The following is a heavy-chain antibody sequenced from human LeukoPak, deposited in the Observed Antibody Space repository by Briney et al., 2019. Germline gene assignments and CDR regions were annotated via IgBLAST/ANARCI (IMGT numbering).Heavy chain of an antibody. Sequence: PGGSLRLSCSASGFTFSSYVMSWVRQAPVKELEWVSAISGSGGSTYYADSVKGRFTISRDNSENTLYLQMNSLRAEDTAVYYCARGSSYSTVTARYAYWGQGTLVTVSS. CDR2: ISGSGGST. V-gene: IGHV3-23*01. CDR1: GFTFSSYV. D-gene: IGHD4-11*01. CDR3: ARGSSYSTVTARYAY. J-gene: IGHJ4*02.